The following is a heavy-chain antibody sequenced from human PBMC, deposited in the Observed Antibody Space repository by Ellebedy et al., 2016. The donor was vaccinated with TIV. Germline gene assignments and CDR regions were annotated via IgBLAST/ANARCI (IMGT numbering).Heavy chain of an antibody. Sequence: SETLSLTCTVSGGSISSGGYYWSWIRQHPGKGLEWIGYIYYSGSTNYNPSLKSRVTISVDTSKNQFSLKLSSVTAADTAVYYCASSTLTVWFGELPHFDYWGQGTLVTVSS. CDR1: GGSISSGGYY. V-gene: IGHV4-61*08. D-gene: IGHD3-10*01. J-gene: IGHJ4*02. CDR3: ASSTLTVWFGELPHFDY. CDR2: IYYSGST.